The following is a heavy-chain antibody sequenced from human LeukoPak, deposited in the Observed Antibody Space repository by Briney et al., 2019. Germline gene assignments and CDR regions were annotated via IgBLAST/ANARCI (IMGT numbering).Heavy chain of an antibody. J-gene: IGHJ6*02. Sequence: SETLSLTCTVSGGSLSSYYWSWIRQPAGKGLEWIGRIYTSGSTNYNPSLKSRVTMSVDTSKNQFSLKLSSVTAADTAVYYWARDRYYGSGSYYNHYYGMDVWGQGTTVTVSS. CDR2: IYTSGST. CDR1: GGSLSSYY. V-gene: IGHV4-4*07. CDR3: ARDRYYGSGSYYNHYYGMDV. D-gene: IGHD3-10*01.